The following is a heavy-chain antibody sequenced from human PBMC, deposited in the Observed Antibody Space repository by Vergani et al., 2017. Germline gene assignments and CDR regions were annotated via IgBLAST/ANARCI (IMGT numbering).Heavy chain of an antibody. D-gene: IGHD1-1*01. CDR2: IYPADSDT. CDR3: ARHTTYTDS. Sequence: VQLVESAGGVVQPGGSLRLSCAASGFTFSNFGMHWIRQMPGKGLEWMGIIYPADSDTRYSPSFQGQVTISADKSISTAFLQWDSLKASDTALYYCARHTTYTDSWGQGTLVTVSS. V-gene: IGHV5-51*01. CDR1: GFTFSNFG. J-gene: IGHJ4*02.